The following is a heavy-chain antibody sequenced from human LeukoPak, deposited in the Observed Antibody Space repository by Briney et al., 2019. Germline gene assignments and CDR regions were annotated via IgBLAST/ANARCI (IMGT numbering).Heavy chain of an antibody. CDR2: IYPGDSDT. J-gene: IGHJ5*02. CDR3: ARSGANSARWIDP. D-gene: IGHD4/OR15-4a*01. V-gene: IGHV5-51*01. CDR1: GYSFTDYW. Sequence: GESLKISCKSSGYSFTDYWIGWVRQMPGKGLEWMGIIYPGDSDTRYSPSFQGQVTISADKSISTAYLQWSSLEASDTAIYYCARSGANSARWIDPWGQGTPVTVSS.